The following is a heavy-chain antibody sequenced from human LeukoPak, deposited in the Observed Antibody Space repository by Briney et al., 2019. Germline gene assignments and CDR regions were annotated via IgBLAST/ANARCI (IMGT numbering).Heavy chain of an antibody. CDR2: ITTSSTYI. J-gene: IGHJ6*03. Sequence: PGGSLRLSCATSGFTFDDYGMSWVRQAPGKGLEWVSSITTSSTYIYYADSVKGRFTISRDNAKNSLYLQMNSLRAEDTAIYYCARDPYSGNYGDYYYYYMDVWGKGTTVTISS. CDR3: ARDPYSGNYGDYYYYYMDV. V-gene: IGHV3-21*01. CDR1: GFTFDDYG. D-gene: IGHD1-26*01.